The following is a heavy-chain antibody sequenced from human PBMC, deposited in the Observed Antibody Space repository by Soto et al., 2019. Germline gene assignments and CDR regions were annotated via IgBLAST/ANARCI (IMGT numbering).Heavy chain of an antibody. Sequence: SGGSLSLSCAASGFTFNIYGMHWVRQAPGKGLEWVSYISAGGSNKFYADSVRGRFTVSRDNAKNSVSLQMNSLRDDDTALYYCARDNFGYSFGLDFWGQGTPVTVSS. J-gene: IGHJ4*02. D-gene: IGHD5-18*01. CDR3: ARDNFGYSFGLDF. CDR1: GFTFNIYG. CDR2: ISAGGSNK. V-gene: IGHV3-48*02.